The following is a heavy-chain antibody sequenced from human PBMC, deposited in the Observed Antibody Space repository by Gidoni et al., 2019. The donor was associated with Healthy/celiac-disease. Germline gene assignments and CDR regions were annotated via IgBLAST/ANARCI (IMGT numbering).Heavy chain of an antibody. CDR1: GFTFSSYA. CDR3: ARGELLPDY. V-gene: IGHV3-64*01. D-gene: IGHD1-26*01. Sequence: EVQLVESGGGLVQPGGSLRLSCAASGFTFSSYAMHWVRQAPGKGLEYVSAISSNGGSTYYANSVKGRFTISRDNSKNTLYLQMGSLRAEDMAVYYCARGELLPDYWGQGTLVTVSS. J-gene: IGHJ4*02. CDR2: ISSNGGST.